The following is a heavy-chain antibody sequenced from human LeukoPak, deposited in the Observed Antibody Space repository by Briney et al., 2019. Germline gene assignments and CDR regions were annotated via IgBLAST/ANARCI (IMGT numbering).Heavy chain of an antibody. Sequence: GGSLRLSCLGSGFTFSTYWMSWVRQAPGKGLEWVANIMQDGSEKNYVDSVKGRFTISRDNARNSLYLQMNSLRAEDTAVYYCARAGYSSGWPDYWGQRTLVTVSS. D-gene: IGHD6-19*01. V-gene: IGHV3-7*04. CDR1: GFTFSTYW. J-gene: IGHJ4*02. CDR3: ARAGYSSGWPDY. CDR2: IMQDGSEK.